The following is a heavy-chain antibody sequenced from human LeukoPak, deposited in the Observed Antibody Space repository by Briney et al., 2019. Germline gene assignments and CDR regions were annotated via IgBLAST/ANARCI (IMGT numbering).Heavy chain of an antibody. Sequence: GGSLILSCAASGFIFSSSGMHWVRQAPGKGLEWVAVISYDGSNKYYADSVKGRFTISRDNSKNTLYLQMNSLRAEDTAVYYCAKDPLYYGDSSAFFDYWGQGTLVTVSS. CDR2: ISYDGSNK. CDR3: AKDPLYYGDSSAFFDY. CDR1: GFIFSSSG. J-gene: IGHJ4*02. V-gene: IGHV3-30*18. D-gene: IGHD4-17*01.